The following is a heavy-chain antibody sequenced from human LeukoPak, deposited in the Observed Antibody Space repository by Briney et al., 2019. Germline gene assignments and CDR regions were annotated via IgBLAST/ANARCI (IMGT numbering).Heavy chain of an antibody. CDR3: VSGDYFGY. J-gene: IGHJ4*02. V-gene: IGHV3-7*01. Sequence: HPGGSLRLSCAASGFMFSNYWMNWVRQAPGKGLEWAANINQDGNKKYYVDSVMGRFTISRDNAKNSLYLQVNSLRAEDTAVYYCVSGDYFGYWGQGTLVTVSS. CDR1: GFMFSNYW. D-gene: IGHD1-26*01. CDR2: INQDGNKK.